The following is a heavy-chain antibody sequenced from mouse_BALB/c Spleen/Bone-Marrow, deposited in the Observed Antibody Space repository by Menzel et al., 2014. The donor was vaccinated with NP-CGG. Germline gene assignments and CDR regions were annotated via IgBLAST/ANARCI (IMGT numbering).Heavy chain of an antibody. CDR2: ISNGGSTI. V-gene: IGHV5-17*02. D-gene: IGHD2-4*01. CDR3: ARKGAMITHYYAMDY. J-gene: IGHJ4*01. Sequence: EVKLVESGGGLVQPGGSRKLSCAASRFTFSSFGMRWVRQAPEKGLEWVAYISNGGSTIYYADTVKGRFTISRDNPKNTLFLQMTSLRSEDTAMYYCARKGAMITHYYAMDYWGQGTSVTVSS. CDR1: RFTFSSFG.